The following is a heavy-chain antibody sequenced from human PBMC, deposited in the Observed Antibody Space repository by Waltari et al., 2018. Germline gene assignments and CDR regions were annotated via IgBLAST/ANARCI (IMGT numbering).Heavy chain of an antibody. J-gene: IGHJ5*02. CDR1: GGSFSGYY. Sequence: QVQLQQWGAGLLKPSETLSLTCAVYGGSFSGYYWSWIRQPPGKGLEWIGEINHSGSTNYNPSLKSRVTISVDTSKNQFSLKLSSVTAADTAVYYCARVWRTSPTNHGSRVRNWFDPWGQGTLVTVSS. CDR3: ARVWRTSPTNHGSRVRNWFDP. D-gene: IGHD2-21*01. CDR2: INHSGST. V-gene: IGHV4-34*01.